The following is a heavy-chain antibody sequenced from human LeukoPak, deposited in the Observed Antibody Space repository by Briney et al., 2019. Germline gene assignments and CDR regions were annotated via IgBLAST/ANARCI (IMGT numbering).Heavy chain of an antibody. CDR1: GFTYKSYA. V-gene: IGHV3-64*05. J-gene: IGHJ4*02. Sequence: GGSLRLSCSASGFTYKSYAMHWVRQAPGKGLGYVSSINTNGANTYYADSVKGRFTISRDNSRNSVYVQMNSLTPEDTAVYYCVKGLDYSSSQMDSWGQGTLVTVSS. D-gene: IGHD6-6*01. CDR2: INTNGANT. CDR3: VKGLDYSSSQMDS.